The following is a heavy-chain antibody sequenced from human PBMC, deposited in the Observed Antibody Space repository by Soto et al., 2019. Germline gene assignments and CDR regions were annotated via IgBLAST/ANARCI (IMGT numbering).Heavy chain of an antibody. Sequence: LRLSCAASGFTFSSYEMNWVRQAPGKGLEWVSYISSSDSTIYYADSVKGRFTISRDNAKNSLYLQMNSLRAEDTAVYYCARDRGGYDPTWGQGTLVTVSS. D-gene: IGHD5-12*01. J-gene: IGHJ4*02. CDR3: ARDRGGYDPT. V-gene: IGHV3-48*03. CDR2: ISSSDSTI. CDR1: GFTFSSYE.